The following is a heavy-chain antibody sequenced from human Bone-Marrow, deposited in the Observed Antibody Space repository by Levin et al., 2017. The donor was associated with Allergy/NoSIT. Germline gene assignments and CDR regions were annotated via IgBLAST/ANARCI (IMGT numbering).Heavy chain of an antibody. V-gene: IGHV4-4*02. CDR2: IFHSGVT. D-gene: IGHD1-1*01. CDR3: ARDRGTGTTLHY. J-gene: IGHJ4*02. Sequence: GSLRLSCAVSGDSITSTGWWSWVRQSPGKGLEWIAKIFHSGVTHYNPSLASRVTISLDQSKNHFSLKLNSITAADTAVYYCARDRGTGTTLHYWGQGTLVTVSS. CDR1: GDSITSTGW.